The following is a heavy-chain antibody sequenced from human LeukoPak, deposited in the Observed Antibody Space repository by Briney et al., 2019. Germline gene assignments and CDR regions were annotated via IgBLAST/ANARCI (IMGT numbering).Heavy chain of an antibody. CDR3: ARGRTSNWFDP. J-gene: IGHJ5*02. CDR1: GGSISSDIYY. CDR2: IYYSGST. Sequence: SETLSLTCTVSGGSISSDIYYWGWIRQPPGQRLEWIGTIYYSGSTNYNPSLKSRVTTSVDTSKNQLSLELTSVTAADTAVYYCARGRTSNWFDPWGQGTLVTVSS. V-gene: IGHV4-39*07. D-gene: IGHD1-14*01.